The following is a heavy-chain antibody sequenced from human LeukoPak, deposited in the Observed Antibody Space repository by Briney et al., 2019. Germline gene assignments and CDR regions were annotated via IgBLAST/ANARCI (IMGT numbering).Heavy chain of an antibody. CDR3: ARLPKPKGILTGYRYYFDY. D-gene: IGHD3-9*01. CDR2: INHSGST. CDR1: GFRFSSYS. Sequence: GSLRLSCVVSGFRFSSYSLNWVRQAPGKGLEWIGEINHSGSTNYNPSLKSRVTISVDTSKNQFSLKLSSVTAADTAVYYCARLPKPKGILTGYRYYFDYWGQGTLVTVSS. J-gene: IGHJ4*02. V-gene: IGHV4-34*01.